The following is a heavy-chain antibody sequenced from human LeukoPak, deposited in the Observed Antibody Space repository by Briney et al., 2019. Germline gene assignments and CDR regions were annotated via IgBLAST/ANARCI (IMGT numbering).Heavy chain of an antibody. Sequence: SETLSLTCAVYGGSFSGYYWSWIRQPPGKGLDWIGEINHSGSTNYNPSLKSRVTISVDTSKNQFSLKLSSVTAADTAVYYCARLRGLRLGELSLYSEMDFDYWGQGTLVTVSS. J-gene: IGHJ4*02. V-gene: IGHV4-34*01. CDR2: INHSGST. CDR3: ARLRGLRLGELSLYSEMDFDY. D-gene: IGHD3-16*02. CDR1: GGSFSGYY.